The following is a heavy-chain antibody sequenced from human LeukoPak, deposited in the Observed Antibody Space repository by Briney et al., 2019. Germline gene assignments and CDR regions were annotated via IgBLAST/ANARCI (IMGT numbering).Heavy chain of an antibody. V-gene: IGHV1-8*01. CDR1: GYTFTSYD. J-gene: IGHJ4*02. CDR3: ARVAGTMVRGVIGY. CDR2: MNPNSGNT. D-gene: IGHD3-10*01. Sequence: ASVKVSCKASGYTFTSYDINWVRQATGQGLEWMGWMNPNSGNTGYAQKFQGSVTMTRNTSINTAYMELNSLRSEDPAVYYCARVAGTMVRGVIGYWGQGTLVTVSS.